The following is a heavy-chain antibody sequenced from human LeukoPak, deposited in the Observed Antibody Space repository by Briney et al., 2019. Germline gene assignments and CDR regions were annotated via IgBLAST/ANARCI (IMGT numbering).Heavy chain of an antibody. Sequence: GSSLRLSCAVSGFNFNSHHMHWVRQAPNKGLDWVAVVPYDGASPSHAASVKGRFTISRDNLKDTVFLQMNSLRVDDTAIYYCARQSLGASGLDHWGQGVLVTVSS. CDR1: GFNFNSHH. CDR2: VPYDGASP. CDR3: ARQSLGASGLDH. V-gene: IGHV3-30*07. D-gene: IGHD1-26*01. J-gene: IGHJ4*02.